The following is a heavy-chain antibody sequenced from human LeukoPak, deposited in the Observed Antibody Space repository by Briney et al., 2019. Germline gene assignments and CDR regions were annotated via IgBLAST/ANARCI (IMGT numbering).Heavy chain of an antibody. CDR2: TYSRSTWYN. Sequence: SQTLSLTCAISGDSFSSNSAVWNWIRQSPSRGLEWLGRTYSRSTWYNDYAVSVKSRITINPDTSKNQFSLQLNSVTPEDTAVYYCARGGSYFDYWGRGGLVTVSS. J-gene: IGHJ4*02. D-gene: IGHD1-26*01. V-gene: IGHV6-1*01. CDR3: ARGGSYFDY. CDR1: GDSFSSNSAV.